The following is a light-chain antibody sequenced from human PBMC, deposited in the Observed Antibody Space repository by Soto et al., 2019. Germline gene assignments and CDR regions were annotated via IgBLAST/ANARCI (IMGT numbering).Light chain of an antibody. V-gene: IGLV1-40*01. CDR1: SSNIGAGYD. J-gene: IGLJ1*01. CDR3: QSYDSSLSVYV. CDR2: GNN. Sequence: SVLTQPPSVSGAPGQRVTISCTGSSSNIGAGYDVHWYQQLPGTAPKLLIYGNNNRPSGVPDRFSGSKSGTSASLAITGLQAEDEAGYYCQSYDSSLSVYVFGTGTKLTVL.